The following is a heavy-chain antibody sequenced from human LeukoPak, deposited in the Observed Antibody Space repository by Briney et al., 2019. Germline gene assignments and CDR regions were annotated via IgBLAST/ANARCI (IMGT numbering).Heavy chain of an antibody. D-gene: IGHD4-17*01. CDR3: ARVSGSYDDYYYFDY. CDR2: IFHSGST. Sequence: ASQTLSLTCAVSGGSISSDDYSWSWVRQPPGKGLEWIGYIFHSGSTSYNPSLKSRVTISLGRSKHQFSLKVTSVTAADTAVYYCARVSGSYDDYYYFDYWSQGTLVTVSS. CDR1: GGSISSDDYS. V-gene: IGHV4-30-2*01. J-gene: IGHJ4*02.